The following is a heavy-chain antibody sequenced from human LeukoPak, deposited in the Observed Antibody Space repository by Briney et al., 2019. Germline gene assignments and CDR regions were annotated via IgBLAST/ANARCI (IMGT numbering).Heavy chain of an antibody. CDR2: IIPILGIA. J-gene: IGHJ4*02. Sequence: SVKVSCKASGGTFSSYTISWVRQAPGQGLEWMGRIIPILGIANYAQKFQGRVTITADKSTSTAYMELSSLRSEDTAVYYCVNANAFQRYYFDYWGQGTQVTVSS. D-gene: IGHD3-3*02. V-gene: IGHV1-69*02. CDR3: VNANAFQRYYFDY. CDR1: GGTFSSYT.